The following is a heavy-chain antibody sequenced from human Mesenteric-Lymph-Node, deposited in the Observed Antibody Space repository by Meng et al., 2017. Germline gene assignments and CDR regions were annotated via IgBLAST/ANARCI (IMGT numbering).Heavy chain of an antibody. CDR1: GFTFSTFS. J-gene: IGHJ4*02. CDR3: VREWSAYDY. D-gene: IGHD2-15*01. CDR2: INDDGDRT. V-gene: IGHV3-64*04. Sequence: QVQLVESGGGLVKPGGSLRLSCTASGFTFSTFSMHWVRQAPGKGPETISAINDDGDRTYYADSVKGRFTISRDNSKNTLFLQMNSLRGDDTAVYYCVREWSAYDYWGQGTLVTVSS.